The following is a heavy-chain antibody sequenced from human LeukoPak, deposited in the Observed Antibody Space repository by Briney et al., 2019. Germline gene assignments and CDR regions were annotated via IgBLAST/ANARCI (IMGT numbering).Heavy chain of an antibody. CDR1: GGTFSSYA. Sequence: SVKVSCKASGGTFSSYAISWVRQAPGQGLEWMGGIIPIFGTANYAQKFQGRVTITTDESTSTAYMELSSLRSEDTAVYYCARDYGDYVGYYYYYMDVWGKGTTVTVSS. V-gene: IGHV1-69*05. CDR2: IIPIFGTA. D-gene: IGHD4-17*01. J-gene: IGHJ6*03. CDR3: ARDYGDYVGYYYYYMDV.